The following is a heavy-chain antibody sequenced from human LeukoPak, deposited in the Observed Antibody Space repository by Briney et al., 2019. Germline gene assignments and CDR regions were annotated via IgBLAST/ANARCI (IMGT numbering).Heavy chain of an antibody. Sequence: SVKVSCKASGGTFSSSTISWVRQAPGQGLEWMGGITPIFGTPNYAQKFQGRVTITADESTSTAYMELSSLRSEDTAVYYCARERGSPAYCGGDCYSRKYYYYGMDVWGQGTTVTVSS. J-gene: IGHJ6*02. CDR1: GGTFSSST. CDR2: ITPIFGTP. V-gene: IGHV1-69*13. D-gene: IGHD2-21*02. CDR3: ARERGSPAYCGGDCYSRKYYYYGMDV.